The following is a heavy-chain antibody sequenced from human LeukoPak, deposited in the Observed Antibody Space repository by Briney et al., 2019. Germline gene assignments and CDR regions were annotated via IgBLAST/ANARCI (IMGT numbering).Heavy chain of an antibody. CDR1: GGSFSGYY. CDR3: ARENHRWGRGIWFDP. D-gene: IGHD3-16*01. J-gene: IGHJ5*02. Sequence: SETLSLTCAVYGGSFSGYYWSWIRQPPGKGLEWIGEINHSGSTNYNPSLKSRVTISVDTSKNQFSLKLSSVTAADTAVYYCARENHRWGRGIWFDPWGQGTLVTVSS. CDR2: INHSGST. V-gene: IGHV4-34*01.